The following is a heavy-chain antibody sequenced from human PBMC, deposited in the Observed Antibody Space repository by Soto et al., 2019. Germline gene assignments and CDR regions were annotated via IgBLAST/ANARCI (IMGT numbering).Heavy chain of an antibody. CDR2: ISGSGGST. Sequence: GGSLRLSCAASGFTFSSYAMSWVRQAPGKGLEWVSAISGSGGSTYYADSVKGRFTISRDNSKNTLYLQMNSLRAEDTAVYYCAKLRGDIVVVPAAIVWLYFDYWGQGTLVTVSS. V-gene: IGHV3-23*01. J-gene: IGHJ4*02. CDR1: GFTFSSYA. D-gene: IGHD2-2*01. CDR3: AKLRGDIVVVPAAIVWLYFDY.